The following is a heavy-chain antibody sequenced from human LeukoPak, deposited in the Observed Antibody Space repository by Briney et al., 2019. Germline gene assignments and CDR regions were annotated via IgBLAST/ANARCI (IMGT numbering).Heavy chain of an antibody. V-gene: IGHV3-49*04. D-gene: IGHD3-3*01. CDR2: IRRKGYGGTT. CDR3: TRDHDFWSGPFDV. J-gene: IGHJ6*04. Sequence: GGSLRLSCTASGFTFGDYSLSWVRQAPEKGLEWVGFIRRKGYGGTTEYAPSVKGRFIISRDDSKSTAYLQMNSLKTGDTAVYYCTRDHDFWSGPFDVWGKGTTVTASS. CDR1: GFTFGDYS.